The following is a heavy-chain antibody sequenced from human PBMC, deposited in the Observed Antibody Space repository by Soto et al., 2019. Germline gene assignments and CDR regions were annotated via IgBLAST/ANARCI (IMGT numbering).Heavy chain of an antibody. CDR2: IIPIFGTA. V-gene: IGHV1-69*01. CDR3: ARGRPGRGQQLVRYYYGMDV. CDR1: GGTFSSYA. J-gene: IGHJ6*02. D-gene: IGHD6-13*01. Sequence: QVQLVQSGAEVKKPGSSVKVSCKASGGTFSSYAISWVRQAPGQGLEWMGGIIPIFGTANYAQKFQGRVTITADESTSTAYMELSSVRYEDTDVYYCARGRPGRGQQLVRYYYGMDVWGQGTTVTVS.